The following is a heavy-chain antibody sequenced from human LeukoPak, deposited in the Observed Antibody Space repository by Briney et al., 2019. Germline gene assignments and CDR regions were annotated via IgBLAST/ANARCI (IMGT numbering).Heavy chain of an antibody. Sequence: EGSLRLSCAASGFTFSSYGMHWVRQAPGKGLEWVAVIWYDGSNKYYADSVKGRFTISRDNSKNTLYLQMNSLRAEDTAVYYCARDGTGYSSGWYDLVWYFDLWGRGTLVTVSS. CDR2: IWYDGSNK. J-gene: IGHJ2*01. CDR1: GFTFSSYG. V-gene: IGHV3-33*01. D-gene: IGHD6-19*01. CDR3: ARDGTGYSSGWYDLVWYFDL.